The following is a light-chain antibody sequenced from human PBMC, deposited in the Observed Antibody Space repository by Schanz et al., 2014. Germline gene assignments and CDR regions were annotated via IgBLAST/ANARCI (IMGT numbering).Light chain of an antibody. CDR2: AAS. J-gene: IGKJ2*01. Sequence: DIQMTQSPSSLSASVGDTVTIACRASQAFYSYLNWYQQKPGKAPKLLIYAASTLQSGVPSRFSGSGSGTDFTLTISSLQPEDFATYYCQQSYSALGTFGQGTKLEIK. CDR1: QAFYSY. CDR3: QQSYSALGT. V-gene: IGKV1-39*01.